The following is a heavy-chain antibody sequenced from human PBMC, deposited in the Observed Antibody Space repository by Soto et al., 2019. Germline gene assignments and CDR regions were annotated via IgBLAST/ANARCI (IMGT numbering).Heavy chain of an antibody. V-gene: IGHV1-2*02. CDR1: GYPVTAYY. CDR3: ARGGGVGVAGSAAFDM. D-gene: IGHD3-3*01. CDR2: INPATGAA. Sequence: QLHLVQSGAVVKKPGASVTVSCSASGYPVTAYYMHWVRQAPGRGLEWMGGINPATGAAKYTQTFQVRVTMTRDTTTRTVFMELSGLPSVHTAVFYCARGGGVGVAGSAAFDMWGQGTLVTVSS. J-gene: IGHJ3*02.